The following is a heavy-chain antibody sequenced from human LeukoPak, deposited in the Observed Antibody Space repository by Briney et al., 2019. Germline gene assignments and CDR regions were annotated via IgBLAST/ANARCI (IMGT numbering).Heavy chain of an antibody. CDR1: GFTFSSFW. J-gene: IGHJ4*02. D-gene: IGHD4-23*01. Sequence: GGSLRLSCAASGFTFSSFWMHWVRQVPGKGLVWVSRINTDGSITTYADSVKGRFTISRDNAKNTLYLQMNSLRAEDTSVYYCARGLRWVDYWGQGTLVTVSS. CDR3: ARGLRWVDY. CDR2: INTDGSIT. V-gene: IGHV3-74*01.